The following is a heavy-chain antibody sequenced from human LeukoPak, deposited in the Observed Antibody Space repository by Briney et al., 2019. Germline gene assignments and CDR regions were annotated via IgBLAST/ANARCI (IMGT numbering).Heavy chain of an antibody. CDR3: ARDAFLVVVTAIRFKNWFDP. CDR2: IIPILGIA. Sequence: RASVKVSCKASGGTFSSYAISWVRQAPGQGLEWMGRIIPILGIANYAQKFQGRVTITADKSTSTAYMELSSLRSEDTAVYYCARDAFLVVVTAIRFKNWFDPWGQGTLVTVSS. V-gene: IGHV1-69*04. D-gene: IGHD2-21*02. J-gene: IGHJ5*02. CDR1: GGTFSSYA.